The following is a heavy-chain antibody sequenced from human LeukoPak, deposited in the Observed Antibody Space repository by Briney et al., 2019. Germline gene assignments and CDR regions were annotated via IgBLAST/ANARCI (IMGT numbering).Heavy chain of an antibody. D-gene: IGHD5-18*01. CDR3: VVSYLYAFDI. J-gene: IGHJ3*02. Sequence: GGSLRLSCSASGFTFSTYAMHWVRQAPGKGLEYVSAISSNGGSTYYADSVKGRFTISRDNSKSTLYLQMSSLRAEDTAVYYCVVSYLYAFDIWGQGTMVTVSA. CDR1: GFTFSTYA. CDR2: ISSNGGST. V-gene: IGHV3-64D*09.